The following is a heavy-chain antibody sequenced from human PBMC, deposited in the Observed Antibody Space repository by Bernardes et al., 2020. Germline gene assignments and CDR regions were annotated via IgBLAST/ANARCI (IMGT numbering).Heavy chain of an antibody. J-gene: IGHJ3*02. D-gene: IGHD1-26*01. CDR3: ARDPMKWEVEDGFDI. Sequence: GGSLRLSCVASGFMFNRHAMHWVRQAPGKGLEWVAAINFDGSKIHNADSVRGRFTISRDNSKNTLYLQMNSLRVDDTAVYFCARDPMKWEVEDGFDIWGRGTSVSVS. V-gene: IGHV3-30*04. CDR1: GFMFNRHA. CDR2: INFDGSKI.